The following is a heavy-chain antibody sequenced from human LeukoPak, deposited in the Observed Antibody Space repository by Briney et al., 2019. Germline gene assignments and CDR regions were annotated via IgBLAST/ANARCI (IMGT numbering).Heavy chain of an antibody. J-gene: IGHJ4*02. CDR3: ARYRNGGNFDY. D-gene: IGHD1-14*01. CDR2: INQDGSEK. CDR1: GFTFSSYW. V-gene: IGHV3-7*04. Sequence: GGSLRLSCAAPGFTFSSYWMSWVRQAPGKGLEWVANINQDGSEKYYVYSMRGRFTISRDNSMTSVYLQMNSLRGEDSAVYYCARYRNGGNFDYWGQGTLVTVSS.